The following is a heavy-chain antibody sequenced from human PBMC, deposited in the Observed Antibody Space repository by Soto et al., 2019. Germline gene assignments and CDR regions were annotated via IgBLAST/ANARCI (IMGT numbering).Heavy chain of an antibody. Sequence: PSETLSLTCTVSGRSISSSSYYWGWIRQPPGKGLEWIGSIYYSGSTYYNPSLKRRVTISVDTSKNHSSLKLSSVTAADPAVSYRARLIGREEYLQDWGHGTRGTVSS. D-gene: IGHD3-16*01. CDR1: GRSISSSSYY. CDR3: ARLIGREEYLQD. J-gene: IGHJ1*01. CDR2: IYYSGST. V-gene: IGHV4-39*01.